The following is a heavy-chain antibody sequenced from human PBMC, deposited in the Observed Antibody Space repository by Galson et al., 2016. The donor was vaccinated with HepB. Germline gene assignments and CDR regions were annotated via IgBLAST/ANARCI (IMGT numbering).Heavy chain of an antibody. J-gene: IGHJ3*02. CDR3: ATGDNGFDS. CDR1: GGSISYWF. V-gene: IGHV4-4*07. Sequence: ETLSLTCSVSGGSISYWFWNWIRQPAGRGLEWIGRRYISGDTNYNPSLKSRVTMSLDKSKNQVSLKLNSVTAADTAVYDCATGDNGFDSWGHGTVVNVFS. CDR2: RYISGDT. D-gene: IGHD2-21*01.